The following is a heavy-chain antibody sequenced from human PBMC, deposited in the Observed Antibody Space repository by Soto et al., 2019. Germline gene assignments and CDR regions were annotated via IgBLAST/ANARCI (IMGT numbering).Heavy chain of an antibody. CDR1: GYTFTGYY. J-gene: IGHJ4*02. V-gene: IGHV1-2*04. D-gene: IGHD3-10*01. CDR3: ARGGPRYYGSGSYYFFDY. CDR2: INPNSGGT. Sequence: QVQLVQSGAEVKKPGASVKVSCKASGYTFTGYYMHWVRQAPGXXXXWMGWINPNSGGTNYAQKFQGWVTMTRDTSISTAYMELSRLRSDDTAVYYCARGGPRYYGSGSYYFFDYWGQGTLVTVSS.